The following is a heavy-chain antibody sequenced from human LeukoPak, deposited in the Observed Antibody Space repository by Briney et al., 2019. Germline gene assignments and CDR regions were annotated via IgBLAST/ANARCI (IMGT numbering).Heavy chain of an antibody. D-gene: IGHD6-19*01. V-gene: IGHV3-23*01. CDR3: AKERNLEVAVAGTIFDY. J-gene: IGHJ4*02. Sequence: PGGSLRLSCAASGFTFSSCAMSWVRQAPGKGLEWVSAISGSGGSTYYADSVKGRFTISRDNSKNMIYLEMSSLKAEDTAVYYCAKERNLEVAVAGTIFDYWGQGTLVTVSS. CDR1: GFTFSSCA. CDR2: ISGSGGST.